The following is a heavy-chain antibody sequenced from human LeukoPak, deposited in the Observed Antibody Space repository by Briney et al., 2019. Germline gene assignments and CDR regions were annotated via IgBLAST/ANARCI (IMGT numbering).Heavy chain of an antibody. CDR1: GFTFSSYA. Sequence: GGSLRLSCAASGFTFSSYAMSWVRQAPGKGLEWVSAISGSGGSTYYADSVKGRFTISRDNAKNSLYLQMNSLRAEDTAVYYCARGRREAYYDILTGGNWFDPWGQGTLVTVSS. V-gene: IGHV3-23*01. D-gene: IGHD3-9*01. J-gene: IGHJ5*02. CDR3: ARGRREAYYDILTGGNWFDP. CDR2: ISGSGGST.